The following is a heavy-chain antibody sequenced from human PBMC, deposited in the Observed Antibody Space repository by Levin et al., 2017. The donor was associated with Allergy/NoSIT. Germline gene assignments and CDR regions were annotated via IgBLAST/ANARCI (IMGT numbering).Heavy chain of an antibody. J-gene: IGHJ3*02. CDR1: GYTFTNYY. Sequence: AASVKVSCKASGYTFTNYYMFWVRQAPGQGLEWMGIINPDSGTTSYTQKFQGRVTMTRDTSTSTFYMELNSLRSDDTAVFYCARRGSYDAFDIWGQGTMVTVSS. V-gene: IGHV1-46*01. CDR3: ARRGSYDAFDI. CDR2: INPDSGTT. D-gene: IGHD5-18*01.